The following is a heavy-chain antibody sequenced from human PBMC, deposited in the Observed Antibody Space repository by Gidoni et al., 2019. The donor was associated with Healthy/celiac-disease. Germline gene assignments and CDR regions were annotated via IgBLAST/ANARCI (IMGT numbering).Heavy chain of an antibody. CDR2: ISWNSGSI. CDR3: AKAGRTVTTRVFDY. D-gene: IGHD4-17*01. J-gene: IGHJ4*02. V-gene: IGHV3-9*01. Sequence: EVQLVESGGGLVQPGRSLRLSCAASGFPFDDYAMHWVRQAPGKGLEWVSGISWNSGSIGYADSVKGRFTISRDNAKNSLYLQMNSLRAEDTALYYCAKAGRTVTTRVFDYWGQGTLVTVSS. CDR1: GFPFDDYA.